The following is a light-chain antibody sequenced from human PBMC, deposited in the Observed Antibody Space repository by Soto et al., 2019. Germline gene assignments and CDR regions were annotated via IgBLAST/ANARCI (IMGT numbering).Light chain of an antibody. Sequence: EFVLTQSPGTLSLSPGERATLSCRASQSLTNSFMAWYQQKPGQAPRLLIYDTSSRASGIPDRFSGSGSGTDFTLTISRLETEDFAVYYCQYYGNSPLTFGQGTKVDIK. J-gene: IGKJ1*01. V-gene: IGKV3-20*01. CDR2: DTS. CDR3: QYYGNSPLT. CDR1: QSLTNSF.